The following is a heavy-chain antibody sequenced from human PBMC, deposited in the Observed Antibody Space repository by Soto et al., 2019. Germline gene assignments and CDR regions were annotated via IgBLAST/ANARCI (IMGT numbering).Heavy chain of an antibody. CDR3: ARGEYSYGYYYYYGMDV. CDR2: INPNSGGT. J-gene: IGHJ6*02. V-gene: IGHV1-2*02. D-gene: IGHD5-18*01. CDR1: GYTFTGYY. Sequence: ASVKVSCKASGYTFTGYYMHWVRQAPGQGLEWMGWINPNSGGTNYAQKFQGRVTMTRDTSISTAYMELSRLRSYDTAVYYCARGEYSYGYYYYYGMDVWGQGTTVTVSS.